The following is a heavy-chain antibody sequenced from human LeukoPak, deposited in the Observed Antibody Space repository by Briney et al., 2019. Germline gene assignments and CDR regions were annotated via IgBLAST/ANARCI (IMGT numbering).Heavy chain of an antibody. D-gene: IGHD3-3*01. CDR3: ARDLELSAVYYFDS. CDR2: ISSGSEK. V-gene: IGHV3-30*04. CDR1: GFTFSIFP. J-gene: IGHJ4*02. Sequence: GGSLRLSCEASGFTFSIFPMHWVRQAPGKGLEWVALISSGSEKYYADSVKGRFTISRDNSKNMLYLQMNSLRADDTAVYYCARDLELSAVYYFDSWGQGTLVIVSS.